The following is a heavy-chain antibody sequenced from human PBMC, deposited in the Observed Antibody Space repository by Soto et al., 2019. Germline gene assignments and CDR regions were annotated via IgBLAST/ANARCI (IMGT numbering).Heavy chain of an antibody. Sequence: GGSLRLSCAASGFTFSSYAMRWVRQAPGKGLEWVSAISGSGGSTYYADSVKGRFTISRDNSKNTLYLQMNSLRAEDTAVYYCAKDFYYDSSAHWGQGTLVTVSS. CDR1: GFTFSSYA. CDR3: AKDFYYDSSAH. CDR2: ISGSGGST. D-gene: IGHD3-22*01. J-gene: IGHJ4*02. V-gene: IGHV3-23*01.